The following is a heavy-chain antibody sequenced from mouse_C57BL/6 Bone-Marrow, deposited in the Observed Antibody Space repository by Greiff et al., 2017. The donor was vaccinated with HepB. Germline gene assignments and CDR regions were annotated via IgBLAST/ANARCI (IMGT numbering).Heavy chain of an antibody. D-gene: IGHD1-1*02. CDR2: INPYNGGT. Sequence: EVQLQQSGPVLVKPGASVKLSCKASGYTFTDYYMNWVKQSHGKSLEWIGVINPYNGGTSYNQKFKGKATLTVDKSSSTAYMELNSLTSEDSAVSYCAILWPLYAMDYWGQGTSVTVAP. J-gene: IGHJ4*01. V-gene: IGHV1-19*01. CDR3: AILWPLYAMDY. CDR1: GYTFTDYY.